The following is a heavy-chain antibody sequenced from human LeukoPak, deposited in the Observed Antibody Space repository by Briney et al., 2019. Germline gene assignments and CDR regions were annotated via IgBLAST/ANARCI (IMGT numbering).Heavy chain of an antibody. CDR2: ISSSSSYI. Sequence: PGGSLRLSCAASGFTFSGAWMTWVRQAPGKGLEWVSSISSSSSYIYYADSVKGRFTISRDNAKNSLYLQMNSLRAEDTAVYYCARSPTVVPTGWGQGTLATVSS. D-gene: IGHD4-23*01. CDR3: ARSPTVVPTG. J-gene: IGHJ4*02. V-gene: IGHV3-21*01. CDR1: GFTFSGAW.